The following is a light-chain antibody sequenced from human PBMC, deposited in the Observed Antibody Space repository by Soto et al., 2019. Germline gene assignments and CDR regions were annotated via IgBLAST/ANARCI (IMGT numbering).Light chain of an antibody. CDR2: EVS. V-gene: IGLV2-14*01. J-gene: IGLJ3*02. CDR3: TSFTTISTWV. CDR1: SSDVGNYKY. Sequence: QSVLTQPASVSGSPGQSITISCTGTSSDVGNYKYVSWYQQHPGKAPKLMIYEVSNRPSGVSNRFSGSKSGNTASLTISELQAEDEADYYCTSFTTISTWVFGGGTKLTVL.